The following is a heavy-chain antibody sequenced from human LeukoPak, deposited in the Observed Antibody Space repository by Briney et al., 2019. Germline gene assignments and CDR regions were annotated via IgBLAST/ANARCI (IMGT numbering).Heavy chain of an antibody. J-gene: IGHJ4*02. V-gene: IGHV1-3*01. CDR1: GYTFPSYA. Sequence: ASVKVSCKASGYTFPSYAMHWVRQAPGQRLEWMGWVNAGNGNTKYSQKFQGRVTITRDTSASTAYMELSSLRSEDTAVYYCARETDGYSGYEPFDYWGQGTLVTVSS. D-gene: IGHD5-12*01. CDR3: ARETDGYSGYEPFDY. CDR2: VNAGNGNT.